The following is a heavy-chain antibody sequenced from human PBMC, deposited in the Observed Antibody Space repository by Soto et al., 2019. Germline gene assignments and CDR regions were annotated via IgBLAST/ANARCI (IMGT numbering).Heavy chain of an antibody. CDR2: FYHTGDT. D-gene: IGHD2-2*01. Sequence: PSETLSLTCTVSSYSVTNGHYWGWIRQPPGQGLEWIGTFYHTGDTYYNPSLESRVTMSVHTSKNQFSQKLSSVTAADTAVYYCARSPGANYFDYWGQGTLVTVSS. CDR1: SYSVTNGHY. V-gene: IGHV4-38-2*02. CDR3: ARSPGANYFDY. J-gene: IGHJ4*02.